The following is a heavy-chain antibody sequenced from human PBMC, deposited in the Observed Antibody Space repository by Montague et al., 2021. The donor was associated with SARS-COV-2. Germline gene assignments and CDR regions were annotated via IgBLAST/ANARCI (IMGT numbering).Heavy chain of an antibody. V-gene: IGHV4-39*01. CDR1: GGSISSSSYY. CDR3: ARNVLLWFGELYYFDY. D-gene: IGHD3-10*01. Sequence: SETLSLTCTVSGGSISSSSYYWGWIRQPPGKGLEWIGSIYSSGSTYYNPSLKSRVTISVDTSKNQFSLKLSSVTAADTAVYYCARNVLLWFGELYYFDYWGQGTLVTVSS. J-gene: IGHJ4*02. CDR2: IYSSGST.